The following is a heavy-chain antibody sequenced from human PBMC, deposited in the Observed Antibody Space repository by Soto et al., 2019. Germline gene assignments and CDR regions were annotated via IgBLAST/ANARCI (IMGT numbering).Heavy chain of an antibody. CDR3: ARTGYGNWLDP. D-gene: IGHD3-10*01. Sequence: DVQLVQSGAEVKKPGESLTISCKASGYSFTDYWITWVRQMPGKGLEWMGRIDPRDSQSNYSPSFQGHVTISADKSSSTAYLQWNSLKASDNAMYYCARTGYGNWLDPWGQGTLVTVSS. CDR2: IDPRDSQS. V-gene: IGHV5-10-1*03. CDR1: GYSFTDYW. J-gene: IGHJ5*02.